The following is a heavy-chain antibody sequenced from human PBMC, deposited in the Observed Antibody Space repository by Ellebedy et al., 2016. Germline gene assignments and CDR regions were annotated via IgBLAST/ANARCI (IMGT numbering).Heavy chain of an antibody. J-gene: IGHJ3*01. CDR2: VFHTGTT. D-gene: IGHD1-1*01. Sequence: SETPSLTCNVSGGSVSSDYWNWIRRPPGKGLEWIGYVFHTGTTDYNPPLKSRVTMSVDTSKSQFSLRLTSVTAADTAVYYCAKWNVDWYAFEVWGQGTMVTVSS. CDR1: GGSVSSDY. CDR3: AKWNVDWYAFEV. V-gene: IGHV4-59*02.